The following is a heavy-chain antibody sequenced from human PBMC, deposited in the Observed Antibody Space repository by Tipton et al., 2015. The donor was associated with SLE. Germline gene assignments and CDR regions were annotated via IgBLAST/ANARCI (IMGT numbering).Heavy chain of an antibody. V-gene: IGHV3-23*03. CDR3: AKSSSGRSAAGTRFFDH. D-gene: IGHD6-13*01. Sequence: SLRLSCAASGFTFSSTAMTWVRQAPGKGLEWVSIIYRGGNTFYGDSVQGRFTISRDNSKNTLHLEMNSLRTEDTAIYYCAKSSSGRSAAGTRFFDHWGQGVLVTVS. CDR2: IIYRGGNT. J-gene: IGHJ4*02. CDR1: GFTFSSTA.